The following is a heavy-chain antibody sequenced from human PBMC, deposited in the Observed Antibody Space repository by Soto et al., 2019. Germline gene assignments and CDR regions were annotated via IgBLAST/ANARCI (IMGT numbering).Heavy chain of an antibody. CDR2: ISPSGGDT. J-gene: IGHJ5*02. Sequence: GGSLRLSCAASGFIFSDYAMSWVRQAPGKGLEWVSAISPSGGDTYDADSVKGRFAISRDNSKNTLSLQMNSLKASDAAVYYCARGNVANYFEPWGQGTLVTVSS. V-gene: IGHV3-23*01. D-gene: IGHD1-7*01. CDR3: ARGNVANYFEP. CDR1: GFIFSDYA.